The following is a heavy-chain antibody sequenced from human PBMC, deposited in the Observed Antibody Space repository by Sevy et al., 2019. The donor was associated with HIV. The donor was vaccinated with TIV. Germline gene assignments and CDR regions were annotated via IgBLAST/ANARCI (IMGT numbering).Heavy chain of an antibody. CDR1: GFTFSNAW. CDR2: IKGKIYDGTI. D-gene: IGHD6-13*01. J-gene: IGHJ4*02. CDR3: TTASWSQEDYYNY. V-gene: IGHV3-15*01. Sequence: GGSLRLSCAASGFTFSNAWMSWVRQAPGKGLEWVGSIKGKIYDGTINNAAPVKGRFSISRDDSKNTRYLQMNSLKTGDTAVYYCTTASWSQEDYYNYWGQGTLVTVSS.